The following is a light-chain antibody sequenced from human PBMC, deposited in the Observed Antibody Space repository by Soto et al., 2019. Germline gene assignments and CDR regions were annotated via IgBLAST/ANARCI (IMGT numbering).Light chain of an antibody. Sequence: DIQMTQSPSSLSASVGDRVTITCRASQDISVYLAWYQQKPGKVPKLLIYSASTLQSGVPSRFSGSGSGTDFTLTISSLQPEDVATYYCQKFNTAPLTCGQGTRLEIQ. V-gene: IGKV1-27*01. CDR1: QDISVY. J-gene: IGKJ5*01. CDR3: QKFNTAPLT. CDR2: SAS.